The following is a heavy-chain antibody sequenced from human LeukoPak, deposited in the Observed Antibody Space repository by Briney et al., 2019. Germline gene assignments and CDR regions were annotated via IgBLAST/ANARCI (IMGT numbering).Heavy chain of an antibody. V-gene: IGHV1-46*01. CDR1: GYTFTSYY. CDR2: INPSGGST. D-gene: IGHD3-22*01. Sequence: GASVKVSCKASGYTFTSYYMHWVRQAPGQGLEGMGIINPSGGSTSYAQKFQGRVTMTRDMSTSTVYMELSSLRSEATAVYYCARDSSPDYYDSSGYYGHFDYWGQGTLVTVSS. J-gene: IGHJ4*02. CDR3: ARDSSPDYYDSSGYYGHFDY.